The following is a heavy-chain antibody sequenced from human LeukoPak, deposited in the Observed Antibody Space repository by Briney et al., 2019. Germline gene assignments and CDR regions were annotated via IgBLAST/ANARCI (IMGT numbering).Heavy chain of an antibody. CDR3: AGQLSPNSSSWYNYYYYMDV. Sequence: PSETLSLACTVSGGSISSSSYYWGWIRQPPGKGLEWIGSIYYSGSTYYNPSLKSRVTISVDTSKNQFSLKLSSVTAADTAVYYCAGQLSPNSSSWYNYYYYMDVWGKGTTVTISS. V-gene: IGHV4-39*01. CDR1: GGSISSSSYY. D-gene: IGHD6-13*01. J-gene: IGHJ6*03. CDR2: IYYSGST.